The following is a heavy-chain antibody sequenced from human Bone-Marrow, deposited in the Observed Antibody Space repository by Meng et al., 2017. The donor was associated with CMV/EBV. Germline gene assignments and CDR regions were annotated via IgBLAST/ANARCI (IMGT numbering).Heavy chain of an antibody. V-gene: IGHV1-18*03. CDR2: ISAYNGNT. CDR3: ARDGFMITFGGASAY. Sequence: ASVKVSCKASGYTFTSYGISWVRQAPGQGLEWMGWISAYNGNTNYAQKLQGRVTITRDTSASTAYMELSSLRSEDMAVYYCARDGFMITFGGASAYWGQGTLVTVSS. J-gene: IGHJ4*02. D-gene: IGHD3-16*01. CDR1: GYTFTSYG.